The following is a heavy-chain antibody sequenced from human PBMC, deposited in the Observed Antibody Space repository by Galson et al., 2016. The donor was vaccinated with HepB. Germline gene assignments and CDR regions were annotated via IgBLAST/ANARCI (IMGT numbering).Heavy chain of an antibody. CDR3: ARRDTAMVHDY. V-gene: IGHV1-18*04. D-gene: IGHD5-18*01. Sequence: SVKVSCKASGYTFSSYGINWLRQAPGQGLEWMGWISPYNGNTHYAQKLQGRVTVTTDTSTNTAYMELRSLRSEDTAVYYCARRDTAMVHDYWGQGTLVTVSS. CDR1: GYTFSSYG. J-gene: IGHJ4*02. CDR2: ISPYNGNT.